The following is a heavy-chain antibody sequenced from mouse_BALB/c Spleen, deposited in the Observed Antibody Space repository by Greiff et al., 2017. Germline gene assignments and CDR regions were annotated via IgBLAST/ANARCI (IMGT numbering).Heavy chain of an antibody. CDR3: ARSTTVKRGGFYAMDY. J-gene: IGHJ4*01. CDR1: GFTFSSFG. D-gene: IGHD1-1*01. Sequence: EVQRVESGGGLVQPGGSRKLSCAASGFTFSSFGMHWVRQAPEKGLEWVAYISSGSSTIYYADTVKGRFTISRDNPKNTLFLQMTSLRSEDTAMYYCARSTTVKRGGFYAMDYWGQGTSVTVSS. CDR2: ISSGSSTI. V-gene: IGHV5-17*02.